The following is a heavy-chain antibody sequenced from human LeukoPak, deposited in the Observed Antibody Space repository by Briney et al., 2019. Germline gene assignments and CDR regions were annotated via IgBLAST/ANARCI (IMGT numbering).Heavy chain of an antibody. V-gene: IGHV3-23*01. D-gene: IGHD6-19*01. Sequence: GGSLRLSCAASGFTFSSYAMSWVRQAPGKGLEWVSGISGSGVNTYHADSVKGRFTISRDNSKNTLYLQMNSLRAEDTAVYYCAKGIYSSGWSYFDYWGHGTLVTVSS. J-gene: IGHJ4*01. CDR2: ISGSGVNT. CDR3: AKGIYSSGWSYFDY. CDR1: GFTFSSYA.